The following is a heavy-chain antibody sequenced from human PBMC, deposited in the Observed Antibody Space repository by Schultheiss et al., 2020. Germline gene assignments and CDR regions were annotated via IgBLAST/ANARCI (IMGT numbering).Heavy chain of an antibody. CDR1: GFTVSSNY. J-gene: IGHJ4*02. CDR2: INSDGSST. Sequence: GGSLRLSCAASGFTVSSNYMSWVRQAPGKGLEWVSRINSDGSSTSYADSVKGRFTISRDNAKNTLYLQMNSLRAEDTAVYYCATYSSSWFGAFDYWGQGTLVTVSS. CDR3: ATYSSSWFGAFDY. V-gene: IGHV3-74*01. D-gene: IGHD6-6*01.